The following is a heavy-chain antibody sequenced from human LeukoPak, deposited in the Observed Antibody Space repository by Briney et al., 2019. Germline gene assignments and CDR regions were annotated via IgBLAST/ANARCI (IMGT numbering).Heavy chain of an antibody. CDR1: GGSFSGYY. Sequence: SETLSLTCAVYGGSFSGYYWSWIRQPPGKGLEWIGEINHSGSTNYNPSLKSRVTISVDTSKNQFSLELSSVTAADTAVYYCARGSPYYYGSGSATYYMDVWGKGTTVTISS. D-gene: IGHD3-10*01. CDR2: INHSGST. CDR3: ARGSPYYYGSGSATYYMDV. J-gene: IGHJ6*03. V-gene: IGHV4-34*01.